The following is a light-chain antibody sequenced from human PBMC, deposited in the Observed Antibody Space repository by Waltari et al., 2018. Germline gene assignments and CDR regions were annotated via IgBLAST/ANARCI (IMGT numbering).Light chain of an antibody. Sequence: QSVLPQPPSASGTPGQRVAISCSGSSSSIGSCSVYWYQQLPGTAPKLLIYRKNQRPSGVPDRFSGSKSGTSASLAISGLQSDDDADYYCASWDDSLSGWVFGGGTKLTVL. J-gene: IGLJ3*02. V-gene: IGLV1-47*01. CDR2: RKN. CDR1: SSSIGSCS. CDR3: ASWDDSLSGWV.